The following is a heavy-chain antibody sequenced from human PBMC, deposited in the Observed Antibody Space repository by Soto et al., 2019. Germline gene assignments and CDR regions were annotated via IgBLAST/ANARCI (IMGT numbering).Heavy chain of an antibody. CDR3: ARSMQQLGPSWFDP. J-gene: IGHJ5*02. CDR2: IIPIFGTA. CDR1: GGTFSSYA. D-gene: IGHD6-13*01. V-gene: IGHV1-69*13. Sequence: SVKVSCKASGGTFSSYAISWVRQAPGQGLEWMGGIIPIFGTANYAQKFQGRVTITADESTSTAYMELSSLRSEDTAVYYCARSMQQLGPSWFDPWGQGTLVTSPQ.